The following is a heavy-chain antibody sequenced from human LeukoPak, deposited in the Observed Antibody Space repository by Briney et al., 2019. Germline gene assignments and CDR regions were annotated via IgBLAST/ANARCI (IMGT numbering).Heavy chain of an antibody. V-gene: IGHV4-59*08. Sequence: PSETLSLTCSASGASTSDKYWSWIRQSPGRTLEWIGHIYNGRNTKYNPSLTSRVTIPVDTSKNQFSLSLTSVTAADTAMYYCAQTTGWPGFDFWGPGALVTVSS. CDR3: AQTTGWPGFDF. CDR1: GASTSDKY. D-gene: IGHD6-19*01. J-gene: IGHJ4*02. CDR2: IYNGRNT.